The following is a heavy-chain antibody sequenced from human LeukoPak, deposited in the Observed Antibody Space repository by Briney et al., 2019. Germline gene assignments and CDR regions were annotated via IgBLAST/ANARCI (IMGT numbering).Heavy chain of an antibody. V-gene: IGHV3-15*01. J-gene: IGHJ4*02. Sequence: GGSLRLSCVASGFTFSNAWMSWVRQAPGKGLEWVGRIKSKTDGGTTDYAAPVKGRFTISRDDSKNTLYLQMNSLKTEDTAVYYCTTDTADDFWSGYSQYYFDYWGQGTLVTVSS. D-gene: IGHD3-3*01. CDR2: IKSKTDGGTT. CDR3: TTDTADDFWSGYSQYYFDY. CDR1: GFTFSNAW.